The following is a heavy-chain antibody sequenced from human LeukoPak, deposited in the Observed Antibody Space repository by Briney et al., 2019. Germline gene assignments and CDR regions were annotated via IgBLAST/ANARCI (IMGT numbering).Heavy chain of an antibody. D-gene: IGHD6-25*01. V-gene: IGHV3-23*01. CDR2: ISIDGGRT. Sequence: PGGSLRLSCAASGFTFSSYAMSWVRQAPGKGPEWVSTISIDGGRTYYADSVKGRFTVSRDTSKNTLYLQMNSLRAEDTAVYYCARNAIGSSRYQNMDVWGKGTTVTVSS. CDR1: GFTFSSYA. J-gene: IGHJ6*03. CDR3: ARNAIGSSRYQNMDV.